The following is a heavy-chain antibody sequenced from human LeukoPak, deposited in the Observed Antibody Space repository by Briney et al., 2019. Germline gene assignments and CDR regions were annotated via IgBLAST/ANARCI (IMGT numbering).Heavy chain of an antibody. CDR1: GFTIRNYS. D-gene: IGHD2-15*01. CDR2: IYTDTST. CDR3: VLESGGTLRY. J-gene: IGHJ4*02. Sequence: PGGSLRLSCAASGFTIRNYSMNWVRQAPGKGLEWVSVIYTDTSTHYADSVKGRFTISRDTSRNTLHLQMIGLRAEDTAVYYCVLESGGTLRYWGRGSLVTVSS. V-gene: IGHV3-66*01.